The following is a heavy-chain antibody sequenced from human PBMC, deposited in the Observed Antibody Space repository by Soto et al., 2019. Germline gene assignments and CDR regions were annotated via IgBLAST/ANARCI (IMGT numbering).Heavy chain of an antibody. D-gene: IGHD6-19*01. CDR2: INHSGST. CDR3: ARGRSWLVGASDY. CDR1: GGSFSGYY. J-gene: IGHJ4*02. V-gene: IGHV4-34*01. Sequence: QVQLQQWGAGLLKPSETLSLTCAVYGGSFSGYYWSWIRQPPGKGLEWIGEINHSGSTNDSPSLKSRVTISVDTSKNQFSLKLSSVTAADTAVYYCARGRSWLVGASDYWGQGTLVTVSS.